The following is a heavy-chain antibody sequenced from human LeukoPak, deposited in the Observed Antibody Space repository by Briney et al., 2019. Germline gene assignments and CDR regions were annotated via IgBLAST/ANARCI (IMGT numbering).Heavy chain of an antibody. D-gene: IGHD2-15*01. Sequence: GASVKVSCKASGYTFTGYYLHWVRQAPGQGLEWMGWINPHNADTNYAQRFQGRGTMTRDTSITTAYMVLSRLRSDDTAVYYCASVKDIVVGGGPYYFNYWGQGTLVTVSS. V-gene: IGHV1-2*02. J-gene: IGHJ4*02. CDR3: ASVKDIVVGGGPYYFNY. CDR2: INPHNADT. CDR1: GYTFTGYY.